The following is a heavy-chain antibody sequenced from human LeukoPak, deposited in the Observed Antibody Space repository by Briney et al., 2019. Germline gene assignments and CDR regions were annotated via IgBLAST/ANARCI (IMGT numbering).Heavy chain of an antibody. V-gene: IGHV1-69*04. CDR1: GGTFSSYA. CDR3: ASSSETTVTTGGAFDI. D-gene: IGHD4-17*01. J-gene: IGHJ3*02. Sequence: SVKASCKASGGTFSSYAISWVRQAPGQGLEWMGRIIPILGIANYAQKFQGRVTITADKSTSTAYMELSSLRSEDTAVYYCASSSETTVTTGGAFDIWGQGTMVTVSS. CDR2: IIPILGIA.